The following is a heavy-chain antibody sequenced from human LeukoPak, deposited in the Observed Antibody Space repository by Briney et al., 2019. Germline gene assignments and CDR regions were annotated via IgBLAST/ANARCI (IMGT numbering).Heavy chain of an antibody. V-gene: IGHV4-61*02. Sequence: SETLSLTCTVSGGSISSGSYYWSWIRQPAGKGLEWIGRIYTSGSTNYNPSLKSRVTISVDTSKNQFSLKLSSVTAADTAVYYCARGFIAAAAFDYRGQGTLVTVSS. CDR1: GGSISSGSYY. J-gene: IGHJ4*02. D-gene: IGHD6-13*01. CDR3: ARGFIAAAAFDY. CDR2: IYTSGST.